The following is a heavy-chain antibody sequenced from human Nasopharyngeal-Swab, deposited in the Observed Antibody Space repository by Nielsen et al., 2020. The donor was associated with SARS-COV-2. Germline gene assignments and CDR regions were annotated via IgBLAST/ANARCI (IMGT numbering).Heavy chain of an antibody. Sequence: SETLSLTCTVSGGSISSYYWSWIRQPPGKGLECIGYIYYSGSTNYNPSLKSRVTISVDTSKNQFSLKLSSVTAADTAVYYCARGDVTIFGVVGWFDPWGQGTLVTVSS. CDR2: IYYSGST. CDR3: ARGDVTIFGVVGWFDP. J-gene: IGHJ5*02. CDR1: GGSISSYY. V-gene: IGHV4-59*01. D-gene: IGHD3-3*01.